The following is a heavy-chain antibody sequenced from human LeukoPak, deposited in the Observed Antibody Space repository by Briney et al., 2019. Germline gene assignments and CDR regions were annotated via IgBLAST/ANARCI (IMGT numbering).Heavy chain of an antibody. CDR2: IIPIFGTA. CDR3: ASLKTVLGSGPGAFDI. Sequence: SVKVSCKASGGTFSSYAVSWVRQAPGQGLEWMGGIIPIFGTANYAQKFQGRVTITADESTSTAYMELSSLRSEDTAVYYCASLKTVLGSGPGAFDIWGQGTMVTVSS. D-gene: IGHD1-14*01. J-gene: IGHJ3*02. CDR1: GGTFSSYA. V-gene: IGHV1-69*13.